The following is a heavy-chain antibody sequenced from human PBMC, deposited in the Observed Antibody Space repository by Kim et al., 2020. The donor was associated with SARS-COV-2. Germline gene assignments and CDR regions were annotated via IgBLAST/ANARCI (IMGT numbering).Heavy chain of an antibody. V-gene: IGHV1-2*02. D-gene: IGHD3-16*01. J-gene: IGHJ3*02. CDR3: AQRYDVDDLSI. Sequence: ASVKVSCKLSGYSFNDYYIHWVRQAPGQGLEWMGWISPNRGVTTFAQKFQGRITLTRDTSINTAFMELVRLTFDDTATYFCAQRYDVDDLSIWGQGTLVT. CDR2: ISPNRGVT. CDR1: GYSFNDYY.